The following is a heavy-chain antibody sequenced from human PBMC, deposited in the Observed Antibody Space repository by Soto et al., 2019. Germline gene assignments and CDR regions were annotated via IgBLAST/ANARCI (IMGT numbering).Heavy chain of an antibody. CDR2: IYHSGST. J-gene: IGHJ3*02. Sequence: SETLSLTCAVSGYSISSGYYWGWIRQPPGKGLEWIGSIYHSGSTYYNPSLKSRVTISVDTSKNQFSLKLSSVTAADTAVYYCARDTSQRYYYDSSGTVGAFDIWGQGTMVTVSS. CDR3: ARDTSQRYYYDSSGTVGAFDI. CDR1: GYSISSGYY. D-gene: IGHD3-22*01. V-gene: IGHV4-38-2*02.